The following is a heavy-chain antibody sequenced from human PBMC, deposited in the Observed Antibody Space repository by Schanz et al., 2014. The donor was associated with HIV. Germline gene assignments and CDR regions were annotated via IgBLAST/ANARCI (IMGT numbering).Heavy chain of an antibody. CDR3: ARDGGEV. J-gene: IGHJ6*02. Sequence: EVQLVESGGGLVQPGGSLRLSCAASGFKFSRYWKTWVRQAPGEGLEGVANIKEDGSEKYHADSVKGRFTISRDNAKNSLFLQMESLRAEDTAVYYCARDGGEVWGQGTTVTVSS. V-gene: IGHV3-7*01. CDR2: IKEDGSEK. D-gene: IGHD3-16*01. CDR1: GFKFSRYW.